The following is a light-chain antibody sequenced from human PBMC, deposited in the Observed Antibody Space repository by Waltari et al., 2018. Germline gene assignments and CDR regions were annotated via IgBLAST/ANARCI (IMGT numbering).Light chain of an antibody. V-gene: IGLV2-14*01. Sequence: QSALAQPASVSGSPGQSITVSCTGTISDVGGYDFVSWYQQHPGNAPKLIIYDVTNRPSGVSNRFSGSKSGNTASLIISGLQAEDEADYYCSSYARGSTYVFGTGTMVAVL. CDR3: SSYARGSTYV. J-gene: IGLJ1*01. CDR1: ISDVGGYDF. CDR2: DVT.